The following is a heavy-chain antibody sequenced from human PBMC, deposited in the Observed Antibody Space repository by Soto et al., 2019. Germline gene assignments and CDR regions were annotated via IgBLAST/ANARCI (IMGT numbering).Heavy chain of an antibody. CDR2: IDPSDSYT. V-gene: IGHV5-10-1*01. Sequence: GESLKISCKGSGYSFTSYWISWVRQMPGKGLEWMGRIDPSDSYTNYSPSFQGHVTISADKSISTAYLQWSSLKASDTAMYYCASPGYSSGPNYYYYGMDVWGQGTTVTVS. CDR3: ASPGYSSGPNYYYYGMDV. J-gene: IGHJ6*02. D-gene: IGHD6-19*01. CDR1: GYSFTSYW.